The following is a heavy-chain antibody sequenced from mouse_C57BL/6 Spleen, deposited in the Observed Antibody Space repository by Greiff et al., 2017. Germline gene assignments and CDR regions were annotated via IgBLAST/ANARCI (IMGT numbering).Heavy chain of an antibody. CDR2: IYPGDGDT. J-gene: IGHJ2*01. CDR3: ARITTVVVPFDY. V-gene: IGHV1-82*01. CDR1: GYAFSSSW. Sequence: QVQLQQSGPELVKPGASVKISCKASGYAFSSSWMNWVKQRPGQGLEWIGRIYPGDGDTNYNGKFKGKATLTADKSSSTAYMQLSSLTSEDSAVYVCARITTVVVPFDYWGQGTTLTVSS. D-gene: IGHD1-1*01.